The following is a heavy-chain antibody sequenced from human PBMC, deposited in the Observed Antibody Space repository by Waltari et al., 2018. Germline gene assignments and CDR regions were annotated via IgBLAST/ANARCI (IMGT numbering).Heavy chain of an antibody. D-gene: IGHD2-2*01. Sequence: QVRLVQSGAEVKKPGSSVKVSCKAFGGSFSSYSINWVRQAPGQGLDWMGGSIPVFGTANYAQKFQDRLAITADESTSTAYMELSSLRSEDTAAYYCTTSSYCGTTTCYQYYGMDVWGQGTTVTVSS. CDR1: GGSFSSYS. J-gene: IGHJ6*02. V-gene: IGHV1-69*01. CDR2: SIPVFGTA. CDR3: TTSSYCGTTTCYQYYGMDV.